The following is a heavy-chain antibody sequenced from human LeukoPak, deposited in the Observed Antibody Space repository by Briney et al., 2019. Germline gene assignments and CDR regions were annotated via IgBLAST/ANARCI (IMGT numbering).Heavy chain of an antibody. J-gene: IGHJ4*02. CDR3: ARPSPPGDGYNPPDH. V-gene: IGHV3-30*04. CDR1: GFNFDNFA. CDR2: ISHDGRTK. Sequence: GKSLTLSCVVSGFNFDNFAMHWVRQPLGKGLEWVADISHDGRTKYYADSMKGRITISRDNSKNTLFLQMNNLRSEDTAVYFCARPSPPGDGYNPPDHWGQGTLVTVSS. D-gene: IGHD5-24*01.